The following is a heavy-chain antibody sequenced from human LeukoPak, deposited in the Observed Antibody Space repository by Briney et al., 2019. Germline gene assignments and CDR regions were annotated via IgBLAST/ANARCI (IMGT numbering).Heavy chain of an antibody. CDR2: IYYSGST. CDR3: ARVVAGLFDY. Sequence: SETLSLTCTVSGGSISSSSYYWGWIRQPPGKGLEWIGSIYYSGSTYYNPSLKSRVTISVDTSKNQFSLKLSSVTAADTAVYYCARVVAGLFDYWGQGTLVTVSS. J-gene: IGHJ4*02. V-gene: IGHV4-39*07. CDR1: GGSISSSSYY. D-gene: IGHD6-19*01.